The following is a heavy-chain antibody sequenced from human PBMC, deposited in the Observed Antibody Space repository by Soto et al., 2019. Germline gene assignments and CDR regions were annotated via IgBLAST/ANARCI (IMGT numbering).Heavy chain of an antibody. D-gene: IGHD2-15*01. CDR1: GFTFSSYG. V-gene: IGHV3-33*01. J-gene: IGHJ6*03. CDR2: IWYDGSNK. CDR3: AGEGVVVVAVDYYYYYMDV. Sequence: QVQLVESGGGVVQPGRSLRLSCAASGFTFSSYGMHWVRQAPGKGLEWVAVIWYDGSNKYYADSVKGRFTISRDNSKNTLHLKMNSLAAEDTVDYYGAGEGVVVVAVDYYYYYMDVWGKGTTVTVSS.